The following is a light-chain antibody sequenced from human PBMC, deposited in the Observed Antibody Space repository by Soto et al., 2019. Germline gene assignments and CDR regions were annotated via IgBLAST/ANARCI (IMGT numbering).Light chain of an antibody. CDR3: QAFDNSLSASGV. Sequence: QSALTQPPSVSVAPGQRVTISCAGSSSHIGATYDIHWYQQLPGAAPRLLIYGNSDRPSGVPDRFAGCKSGTSASLAISGLRVEDEGIYYCQAFDNSLSASGVFGGGTKVTVL. CDR2: GNS. CDR1: SSHIGATYD. V-gene: IGLV1-40*01. J-gene: IGLJ3*02.